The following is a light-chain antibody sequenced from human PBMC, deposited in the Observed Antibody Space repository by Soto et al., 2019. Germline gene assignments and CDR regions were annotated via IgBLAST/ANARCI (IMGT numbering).Light chain of an antibody. CDR2: GAS. J-gene: IGKJ1*01. CDR1: QSVSSSY. CDR3: QQYGASPRT. Sequence: EIVLTQSPGTLSLSPGERATLSCMASQSVSSSYLAWYQQKPGQGPRLLIYGASSRATGIPDRFSGSGSGTDFTLTISRLEPEDFAVYYCQQYGASPRTFGQGTKVDIK. V-gene: IGKV3-20*01.